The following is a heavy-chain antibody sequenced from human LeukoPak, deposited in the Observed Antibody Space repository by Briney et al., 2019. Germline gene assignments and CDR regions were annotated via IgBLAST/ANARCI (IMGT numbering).Heavy chain of an antibody. V-gene: IGHV3-23*01. CDR3: AKLGGDHKYYYYYMDV. CDR2: ISGSGGST. D-gene: IGHD2-21*02. Sequence: GGSLRLSCAASGFTFSSYAMSWVRQAPGKGLEWVSAISGSGGSTYYADSAKGRFTISRDNSKNTLYLQMNSLRAEDTAVYYCAKLGGDHKYYYYYMDVWGKGTTVTVSS. J-gene: IGHJ6*03. CDR1: GFTFSSYA.